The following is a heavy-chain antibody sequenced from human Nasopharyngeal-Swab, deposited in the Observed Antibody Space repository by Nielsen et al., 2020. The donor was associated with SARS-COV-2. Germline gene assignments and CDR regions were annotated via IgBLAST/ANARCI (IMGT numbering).Heavy chain of an antibody. CDR3: ASGGVNANTIFGVVIPPLWYYYGMDV. J-gene: IGHJ6*02. Sequence: RQAPGEGLEWIGSIYYSGSTYYNPSLKSRVTISVDTSKNQFSLKLSSVTAADTAVYYCASGGVNANTIFGVVIPPLWYYYGMDVWGQGTTVTVSS. V-gene: IGHV4-39*07. D-gene: IGHD3-3*01. CDR2: IYYSGST.